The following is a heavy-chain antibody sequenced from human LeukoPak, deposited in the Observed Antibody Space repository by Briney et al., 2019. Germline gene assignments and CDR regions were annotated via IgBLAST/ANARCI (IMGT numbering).Heavy chain of an antibody. D-gene: IGHD3-10*01. J-gene: IGHJ4*02. CDR3: ARHGVAALAGNYYGSGSYYNGFDY. CDR1: GGSISSYY. CDR2: ISTSGST. V-gene: IGHV4-4*09. Sequence: PSETLSLTCTVSGGSISSYYWSWIRQPPGKGLEWIGYISTSGSTNYNPSLKSRVTISVDTSKNQFSLKLSSVTAADTAVYYCARHGVAALAGNYYGSGSYYNGFDYWGQGTLVTVSS.